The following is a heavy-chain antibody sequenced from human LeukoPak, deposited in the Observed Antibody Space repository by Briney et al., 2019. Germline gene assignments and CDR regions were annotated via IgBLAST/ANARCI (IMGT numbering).Heavy chain of an antibody. D-gene: IGHD3-22*01. V-gene: IGHV1-69*04. CDR2: IIPILGIA. J-gene: IGHJ4*02. Sequence: SVKVSCKASGYTFTSYDINWVRQAPGQGLEWMGRIIPILGIANYAQKFQGRVTITADKSTSTAYMELSSLRSEDTAVYYCAGGYYYDSSGYSFDYWGQGTLVTVSS. CDR1: GYTFTSYD. CDR3: AGGYYYDSSGYSFDY.